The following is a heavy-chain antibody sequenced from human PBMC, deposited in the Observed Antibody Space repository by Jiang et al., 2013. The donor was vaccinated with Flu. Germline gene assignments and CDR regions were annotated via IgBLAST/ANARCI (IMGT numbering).Heavy chain of an antibody. CDR1: GGSISSSSYY. CDR2: IYYSGST. CDR3: ARPLMVRGVIPVGFDY. J-gene: IGHJ4*02. D-gene: IGHD3-10*01. Sequence: GLVKPSETLSLTCTVSGGSISSSSYYWGWIRQPPGKGLEWIGSIYYSGSTYYNPSLKSRVTISVDTSKNQFSLKLSSVTAADTAVYYCARPLMVRGVIPVGFDYWGQGTLVTVSS. V-gene: IGHV4-39*01.